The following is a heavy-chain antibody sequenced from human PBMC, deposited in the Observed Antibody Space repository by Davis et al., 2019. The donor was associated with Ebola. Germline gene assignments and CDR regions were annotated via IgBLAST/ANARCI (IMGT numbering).Heavy chain of an antibody. CDR1: GFNIRGYW. V-gene: IGHV3-7*01. J-gene: IGHJ5*02. CDR3: VRDPISRTSWLDP. Sequence: GESLKISCAASGFNIRGYWMSWVRQAPGKGLEWVANIKEDGSEKYYVDSVKGRFTISRDDAKNSLYLQMSSLRVEDTAVYYCVRDPISRTSWLDPWGQGTLVTVSS. CDR2: IKEDGSEK. D-gene: IGHD1-14*01.